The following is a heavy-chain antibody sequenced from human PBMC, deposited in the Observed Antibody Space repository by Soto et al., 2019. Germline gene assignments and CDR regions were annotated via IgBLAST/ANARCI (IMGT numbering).Heavy chain of an antibody. Sequence: ASVKVSCKASGYTFTGYYMHWVRQAPGQGXEWMGWINPNSGGTNYAQKFQGRVTMTRDTSISTAYMELSRLRSDDTAVYYCARSRRRIAAAGGGGHWFDPWGQGTLVTVSS. CDR1: GYTFTGYY. D-gene: IGHD6-13*01. CDR3: ARSRRRIAAAGGGGHWFDP. CDR2: INPNSGGT. J-gene: IGHJ5*02. V-gene: IGHV1-2*02.